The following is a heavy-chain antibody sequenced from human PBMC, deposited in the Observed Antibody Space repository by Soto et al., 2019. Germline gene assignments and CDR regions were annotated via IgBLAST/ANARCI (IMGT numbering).Heavy chain of an antibody. CDR1: GGSFSGYY. J-gene: IGHJ6*02. CDR3: ARGRQGGLYYYYGMDV. Sequence: QVQLQQWGAGLLKPSETLSLTCAVYGGSFSGYYWSWIRQPPGKGLEWIGEINHSGSTNYNPSLKSRVTISVDTSKNQFSLKLSSVPAADTAVYYCARGRQGGLYYYYGMDVWGQGTTVTVSS. CDR2: INHSGST. V-gene: IGHV4-34*01.